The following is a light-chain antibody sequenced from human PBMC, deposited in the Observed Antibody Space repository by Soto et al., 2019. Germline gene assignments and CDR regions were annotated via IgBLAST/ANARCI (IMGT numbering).Light chain of an antibody. V-gene: IGKV1-5*01. CDR2: ATD. Sequence: DIQMTQSPATLSASVVDRFTVTCRASQSISNWLAWYQQQSGKAPKLLIYATDTLQSGVPSRFSGSGSGTDFTLTISSLQPEDFATYYCQQLNSYPRTFGQGTKVDIK. CDR3: QQLNSYPRT. J-gene: IGKJ1*01. CDR1: QSISNW.